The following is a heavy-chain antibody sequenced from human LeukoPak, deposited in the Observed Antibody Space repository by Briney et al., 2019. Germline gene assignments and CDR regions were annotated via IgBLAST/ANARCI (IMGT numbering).Heavy chain of an antibody. CDR2: IGGTGVRT. J-gene: IGHJ5*01. D-gene: IGHD2-2*01. V-gene: IGHV3-23*01. CDR1: GFTFSSYA. CDR3: AKDRHAPGRYCSSTSCFPFDS. Sequence: GGSLRLSCASSGFTFSSYAMSWVRQAPGKGLEWVSTIGGTGVRTYYADSVKGRFTISRDNTTNTLYLQMNSLRAEDTAVYYCAKDRHAPGRYCSSTSCFPFDSWGQGTLVTVSS.